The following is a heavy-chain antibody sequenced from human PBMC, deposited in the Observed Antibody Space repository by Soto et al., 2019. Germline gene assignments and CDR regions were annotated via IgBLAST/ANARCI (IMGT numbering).Heavy chain of an antibody. V-gene: IGHV3-33*01. CDR2: IWYDGSNK. CDR1: GFTFSSYG. Sequence: GGSLRLSCAASGFTFSSYGMHWVRQAPGKGLEWVAVIWYDGSNKYYADSVKGRFTISRDNSKNTLYLQMNSLRAEDTAVYYCARDRYDILTGYYRDYYYGMDVWGQGTTVTVSS. J-gene: IGHJ6*02. CDR3: ARDRYDILTGYYRDYYYGMDV. D-gene: IGHD3-9*01.